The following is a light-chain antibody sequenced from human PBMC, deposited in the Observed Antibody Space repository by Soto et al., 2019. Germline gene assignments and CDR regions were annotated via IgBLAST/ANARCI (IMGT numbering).Light chain of an antibody. V-gene: IGKV3-20*01. CDR2: GAS. Sequence: LTQSPNTLSFSPGERATITCLASQSVSSSYLAWYQQKPGQAPRLLIYGASSRATGIPDRFSGSGSGTDFTLTISRLEPEDFAVYYCQQYGSSPRTFGQGTKGDI. J-gene: IGKJ1*01. CDR3: QQYGSSPRT. CDR1: QSVSSSY.